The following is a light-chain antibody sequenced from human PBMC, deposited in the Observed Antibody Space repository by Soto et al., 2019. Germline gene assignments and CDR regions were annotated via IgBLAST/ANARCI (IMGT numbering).Light chain of an antibody. CDR1: QSVSSN. V-gene: IGKV3D-15*01. CDR2: GAS. J-gene: IGKJ5*01. CDR3: QQYNNWPVT. Sequence: EVVLTQSPGTLSLSPGERATLSCRASQSVSSNLAWYQQKPGQAPRLLIYGASTRTTGIPARFSGSGSGTEFTLTISSLQSEDFAVYYCQQYNNWPVTFGQGTRLAIK.